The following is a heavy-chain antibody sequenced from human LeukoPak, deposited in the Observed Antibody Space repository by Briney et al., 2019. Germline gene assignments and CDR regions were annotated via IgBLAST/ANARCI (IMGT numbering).Heavy chain of an antibody. CDR3: VKDGSPAYDYVWGSYVAENS. CDR1: RFTPGSYS. V-gene: IGHV3-23*01. D-gene: IGHD3-16*01. CDR2: IRGSVGST. J-gene: IGHJ4*02. Sequence: GGSRRLSSLLDRFTPGSYSMSWVRHAPENWLGWDSSIRGSVGSTYYAESVEGRFTISRDNSKNTVYLQMNSLRAEDTAVYYCVKDGSPAYDYVWGSYVAENSWGKGTLVTVSS.